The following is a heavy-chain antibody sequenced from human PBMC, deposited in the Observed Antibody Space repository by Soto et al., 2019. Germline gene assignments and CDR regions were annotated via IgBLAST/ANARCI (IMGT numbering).Heavy chain of an antibody. V-gene: IGHV4-31*03. J-gene: IGHJ5*02. CDR1: GGSISSGGYY. CDR2: IYYSGST. Sequence: PSETLSLTXTVSGGSISSGGYYWSWIRQHPGKGLEWIGYIYYSGSTYYNPSLKSRVTISVDTSKNQFSLKLSSVTAADTAVYYCARVPNTPGYCSSTSCVATWFDPWGQGTLVTVSS. D-gene: IGHD2-2*03. CDR3: ARVPNTPGYCSSTSCVATWFDP.